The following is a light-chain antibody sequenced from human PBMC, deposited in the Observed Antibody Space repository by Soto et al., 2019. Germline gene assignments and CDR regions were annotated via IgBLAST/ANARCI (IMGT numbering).Light chain of an antibody. J-gene: IGKJ4*01. CDR1: QGIDSS. V-gene: IGKV1-5*01. Sequence: DIQMTQSPSTLSASVGDRVTITCRASQGIDSSFAWYQQKPGKAPKLLIYAASSLQSGVPSRFSGSGSGTEFTLTISSLQPDDFATYYCQQYNSVSLLTFGGGTKVDI. CDR3: QQYNSVSLLT. CDR2: AAS.